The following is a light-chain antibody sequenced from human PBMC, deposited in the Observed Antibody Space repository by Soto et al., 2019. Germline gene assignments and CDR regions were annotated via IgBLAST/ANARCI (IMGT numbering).Light chain of an antibody. CDR1: SSDVSGYKF. CDR2: EVS. J-gene: IGLJ1*01. V-gene: IGLV2-14*01. CDR3: SSYTGTNTRYV. Sequence: ALTQPASVSGSPGQSITISCTGSSSDVSGYKFVSWYQQYPGKTPKLMIYEVSNRPSGVSNRFSGSKSGNTASLTISGLQAEDEADYYCSSYTGTNTRYVFGTGTKVTVL.